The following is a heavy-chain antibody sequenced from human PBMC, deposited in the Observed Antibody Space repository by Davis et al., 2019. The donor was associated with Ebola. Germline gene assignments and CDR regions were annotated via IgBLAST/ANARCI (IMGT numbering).Heavy chain of an antibody. Sequence: AASVKVSCKASGGTFSSYAISWVRQAPGQGLEWMGGIIPIFGTANYAQKFQGRVTITADESTSTVYMELSSLRSEDTAVYYCARDLAGKKGYAFDIWGQGTMVTVSS. J-gene: IGHJ3*02. D-gene: IGHD1-1*01. CDR1: GGTFSSYA. CDR2: IIPIFGTA. CDR3: ARDLAGKKGYAFDI. V-gene: IGHV1-69*13.